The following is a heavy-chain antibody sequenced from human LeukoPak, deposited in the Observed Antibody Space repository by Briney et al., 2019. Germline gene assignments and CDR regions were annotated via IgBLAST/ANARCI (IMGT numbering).Heavy chain of an antibody. CDR2: IKQDGSEE. CDR1: GFTFSFYW. V-gene: IGHV3-7*04. CDR3: ARAYSYVNY. Sequence: GGSLRLSCEASGFTFSFYWMTWVRQAPGKGLQWVANIKQDGSEEYYVDSVKGRFTISRDNAKNSLYLQMNSLRAEDTAVYYCARAYSYVNYWGQGTLVTVSS. J-gene: IGHJ4*02. D-gene: IGHD3-16*01.